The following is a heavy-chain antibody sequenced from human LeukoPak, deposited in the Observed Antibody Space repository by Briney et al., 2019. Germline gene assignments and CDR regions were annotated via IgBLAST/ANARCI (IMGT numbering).Heavy chain of an antibody. Sequence: GGSLRLSCAASGFTFSSYVMHWVRQAPGKGLEWVSAISGSGGSTDYADSVKGRFTISRDNSKNTLYLQVNSLRAEDTAVYYCAKGIGWFDPWGQGTLVTVSS. J-gene: IGHJ5*02. CDR2: ISGSGGST. V-gene: IGHV3-23*01. CDR3: AKGIGWFDP. CDR1: GFTFSSYV.